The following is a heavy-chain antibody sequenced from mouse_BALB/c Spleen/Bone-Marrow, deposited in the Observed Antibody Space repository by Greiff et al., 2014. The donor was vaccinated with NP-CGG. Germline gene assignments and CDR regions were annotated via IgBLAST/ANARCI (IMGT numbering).Heavy chain of an antibody. Sequence: DVQLVESGGGLVQPGGSLRLSCATSGFTFTDYYMSWVRQPPGKALEWLGFIRNKANGYTTEYSASVKGRFTISRDNPQSILYLQMNTLRAEDSATYYCARDDYYAMDYWGQGTSVTVSS. CDR2: IRNKANGYTT. CDR1: GFTFTDYY. J-gene: IGHJ4*01. V-gene: IGHV7-3*02. CDR3: ARDDYYAMDY.